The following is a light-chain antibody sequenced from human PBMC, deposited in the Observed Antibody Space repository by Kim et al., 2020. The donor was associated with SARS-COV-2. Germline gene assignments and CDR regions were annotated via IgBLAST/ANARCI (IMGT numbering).Light chain of an antibody. CDR1: QSISTY. Sequence: ASVGDRVTITCRASQSISTYLNWYQQRPGKATDLLIYAASSLQSGVPSRFSGSGSGTDFTLTISSLQPEDFATYYCQQPYTTPWTFGQGTKVDIK. V-gene: IGKV1-39*01. CDR3: QQPYTTPWT. J-gene: IGKJ1*01. CDR2: AAS.